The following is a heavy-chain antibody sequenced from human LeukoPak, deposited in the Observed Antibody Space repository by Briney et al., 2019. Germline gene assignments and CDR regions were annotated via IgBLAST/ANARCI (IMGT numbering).Heavy chain of an antibody. CDR3: AKEGPKSIAATGYYMDV. Sequence: GGSLRLSCAASGFTFSGTWMHWVRQPPGKGLVWVARITSDGISTTYADSVKGRFTISRDNSKNTLYLQMNSLRAEDTAVYYCAKEGPKSIAATGYYMDVWGKGTTVTISS. CDR1: GFTFSGTW. CDR2: ITSDGIST. V-gene: IGHV3-74*03. J-gene: IGHJ6*03. D-gene: IGHD6-25*01.